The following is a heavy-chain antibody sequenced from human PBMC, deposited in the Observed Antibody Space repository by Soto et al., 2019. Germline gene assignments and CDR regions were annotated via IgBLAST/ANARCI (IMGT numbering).Heavy chain of an antibody. D-gene: IGHD6-13*01. V-gene: IGHV3-33*01. Sequence: QVQLVESGGGVVQPGRSLRLSCAASGFTFSAYGMHWVRQAPGKGLEWVAVVWFDGSHTFYADSVRGRFTISRDNSKNTQFLQMDSLRAEDTAVYYCARYSSNSSFFDNWGQGTLVTVSS. CDR3: ARYSSNSSFFDN. J-gene: IGHJ4*02. CDR1: GFTFSAYG. CDR2: VWFDGSHT.